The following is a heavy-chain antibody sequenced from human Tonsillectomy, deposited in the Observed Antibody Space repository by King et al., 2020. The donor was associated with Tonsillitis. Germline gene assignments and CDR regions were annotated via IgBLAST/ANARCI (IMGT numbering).Heavy chain of an antibody. V-gene: IGHV4-39*01. CDR2: IYYGGST. D-gene: IGHD4-11*01. J-gene: IGHJ4*02. Sequence: QLQESGPGLVKPSETLSLSCAVSDGSISSSSYSWGWIRQPPGKGLEWIGSIYYGGSTFYDPSFKSRVTIFVDTSKNQFSLKLSSVTAADTAVYYCARRSNPYLFDSWGQRTLVPVSS. CDR3: ARRSNPYLFDS. CDR1: DGSISSSSYS.